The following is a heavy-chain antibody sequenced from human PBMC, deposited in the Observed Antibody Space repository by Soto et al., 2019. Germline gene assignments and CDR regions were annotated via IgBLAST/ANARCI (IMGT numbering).Heavy chain of an antibody. CDR3: AKFKWGYSGYDWASAFDI. Sequence: PGGSLRLSCAASGFTFSSYAMSWVRQALGKGLEWVSAISGSGGSTYYADSVKGRFTISRDNSKNTLYLQMNSLRAEDTAVYYCAKFKWGYSGYDWASAFDIWGQGTMVTVS. CDR2: ISGSGGST. CDR1: GFTFSSYA. D-gene: IGHD5-12*01. J-gene: IGHJ3*02. V-gene: IGHV3-23*01.